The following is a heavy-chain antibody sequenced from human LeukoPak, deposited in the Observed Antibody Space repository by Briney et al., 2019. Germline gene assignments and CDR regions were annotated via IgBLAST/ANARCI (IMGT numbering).Heavy chain of an antibody. J-gene: IGHJ6*02. CDR2: IKSDGSTT. V-gene: IGHV3-74*01. Sequence: PGGALRLSCAASEFTFSGYGMHWVRQAPGKGLVWVSRIKSDGSTTYYADSVKGRFTISRDNAKNTLYLQMNNLRAEDTAVYYCARVRQSAAPDYYGMDVWGQGTMVTVSS. CDR1: EFTFSGYG. D-gene: IGHD6-25*01. CDR3: ARVRQSAAPDYYGMDV.